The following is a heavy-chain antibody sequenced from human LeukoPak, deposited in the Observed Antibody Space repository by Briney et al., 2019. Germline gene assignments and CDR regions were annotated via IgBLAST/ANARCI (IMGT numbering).Heavy chain of an antibody. D-gene: IGHD1-26*01. Sequence: SSETLSLTCTVSGGSISSYYWSWIRQPPGKGLEWIGYIYYSGSTNYNPSLKSRVTISVDTSKNQFSLKLSSVTAADTAVYYCAGLLNGIVGATINYWGQGTLVTVSS. CDR1: GGSISSYY. J-gene: IGHJ4*02. CDR3: AGLLNGIVGATINY. CDR2: IYYSGST. V-gene: IGHV4-59*01.